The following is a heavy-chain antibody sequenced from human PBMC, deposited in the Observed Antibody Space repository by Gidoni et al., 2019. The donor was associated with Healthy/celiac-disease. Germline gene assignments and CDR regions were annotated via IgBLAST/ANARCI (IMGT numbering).Heavy chain of an antibody. V-gene: IGHV3-53*01. CDR1: GFTVSSNY. CDR2: IYSGGST. Sequence: EVQLVESGGGLIQPGGALRLSCAASGFTVSSNYISWVRQAPGKGLESVSVIYSGGSTYYADSVKGRFTISRDNSKNTLYLQMNSLRAEDTAVYYCASGRGRYYYYGMDVWGQGTTVTVSS. D-gene: IGHD1-26*01. CDR3: ASGRGRYYYYGMDV. J-gene: IGHJ6*02.